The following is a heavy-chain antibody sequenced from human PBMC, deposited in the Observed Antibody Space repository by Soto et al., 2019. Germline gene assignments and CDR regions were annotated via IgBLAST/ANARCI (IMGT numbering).Heavy chain of an antibody. D-gene: IGHD1-1*01. J-gene: IGHJ4*02. CDR2: IYSGGAT. CDR3: ARDGTYNWV. Sequence: EVQLVESGGGLVQPGGSRRLSFAASGFTFSNNYMRGVRQAPGKGLEWVSLIYSGGATYYADSVKGRFTISRDNSKNTLYLQMNSLRAEDTAVYYCARDGTYNWVGGQGILVTVSS. CDR1: GFTFSNNY. V-gene: IGHV3-66*01.